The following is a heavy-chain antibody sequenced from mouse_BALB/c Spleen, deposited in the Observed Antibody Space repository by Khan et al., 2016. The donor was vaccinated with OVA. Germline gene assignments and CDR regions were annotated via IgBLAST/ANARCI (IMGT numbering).Heavy chain of an antibody. D-gene: IGHD1-1*01. V-gene: IGHV3-2*02. CDR3: ARDYGNSYLFFDY. Sequence: EVQLQESGPGLVKPSQSLSLTCTVTGYSITSDYAWNWIRQFPGNKLEWMAYITYSGSTGYNPSLKGRISITRDTSKNQFFLQLNSVTTENTATYYCARDYGNSYLFFDYWGQGTTLTVST. J-gene: IGHJ2*01. CDR1: GYSITSDYA. CDR2: ITYSGST.